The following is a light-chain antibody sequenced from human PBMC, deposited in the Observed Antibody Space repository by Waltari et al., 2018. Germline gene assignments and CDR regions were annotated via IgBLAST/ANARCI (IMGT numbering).Light chain of an antibody. CDR3: QVWDSSSDHVV. CDR1: DIGYKS. V-gene: IGLV3-21*02. Sequence: SYVLAQPPSVSVAPGVTARITCGGNDIGYKSVHWYQVKAGQAPVVVVSDAGGRPSGIPERFSAANSANTATLTISGVEAGDEADYYCQVWDSSSDHVVFGGGTKLTVL. CDR2: DAG. J-gene: IGLJ2*01.